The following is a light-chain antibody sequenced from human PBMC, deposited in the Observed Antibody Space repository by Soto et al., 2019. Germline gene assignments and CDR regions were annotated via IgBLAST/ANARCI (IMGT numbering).Light chain of an antibody. CDR1: SSDVGTYKY. J-gene: IGLJ2*01. CDR3: SSYTSRITPV. V-gene: IGLV2-14*01. Sequence: QSALTQPASVSGSPGQSITISCTGTSSDVGTYKYVSWYQQLPGKAPKLMIYEVSNRPSGVSNRFSGSKSGNTASLTISELQAEDEADYYCSSYTSRITPVFGGGTKVTVL. CDR2: EVS.